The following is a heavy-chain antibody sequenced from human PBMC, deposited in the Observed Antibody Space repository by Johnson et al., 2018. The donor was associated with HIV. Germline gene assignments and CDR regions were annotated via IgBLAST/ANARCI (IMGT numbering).Heavy chain of an antibody. CDR1: GFTFSRYA. D-gene: IGHD3/OR15-3a*01. V-gene: IGHV3-30*04. CDR2: ISYDGSNK. Sequence: QVQLVESGGGLEQPGGSLRLSCAASGFTFSRYAIHWVRQAPGRGLEWVAVISYDGSNKYYADSVKGRFTISRDNSKNSLYLQINSLRAEDTAIYYCARVGLSARGLGPLDLWGQGTVVTVSS. CDR3: ARVGLSARGLGPLDL. J-gene: IGHJ3*01.